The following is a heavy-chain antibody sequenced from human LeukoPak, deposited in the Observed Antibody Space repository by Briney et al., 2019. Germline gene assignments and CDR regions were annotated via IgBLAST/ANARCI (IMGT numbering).Heavy chain of an antibody. D-gene: IGHD6-13*01. V-gene: IGHV7-4-1*02. CDR3: ARGVEQQLVLPTNF. CDR2: INTNTGNP. CDR1: VGTFSSYA. J-gene: IGHJ4*02. Sequence: ASVKVSCKASVGTFSSYAISWVRQAPGQGLEWMGWINTNTGNPTYAQGFTGRFVFSLDTSVSTAYLQISSLKAEDTAVYYCARGVEQQLVLPTNFGGQGTLVTVSS.